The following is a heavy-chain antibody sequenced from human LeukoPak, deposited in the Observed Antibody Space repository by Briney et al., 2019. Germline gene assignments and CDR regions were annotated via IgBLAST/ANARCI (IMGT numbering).Heavy chain of an antibody. V-gene: IGHV1-18*01. J-gene: IGHJ6*04. CDR1: GYTFTRYG. Sequence: ASVKVSCKASGYTFTRYGLSWVRQAPGQGLEWMGWISANNGNTCYAQKLQGRVTMTTDTSTSTAYMELRSLRSDDTAVYYCARARYDFWTTSMMGATDVWGKGTTVTVSS. CDR2: ISANNGNT. CDR3: ARARYDFWTTSMMGATDV. D-gene: IGHD3-3*01.